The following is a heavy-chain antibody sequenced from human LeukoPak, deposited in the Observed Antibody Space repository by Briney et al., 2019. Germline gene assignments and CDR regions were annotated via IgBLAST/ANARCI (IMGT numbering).Heavy chain of an antibody. CDR3: ARHPFATPFDR. CDR2: IYYSGST. CDR1: GGSISSYY. Sequence: PSETLSLTCTVSGGSISSYYWSWIRQPPGKGLEWIGYIYYSGSTNYNPSLKSRVTVSLDTSKRQVSLRLTSVTAADTAVYYCARHPFATPFDRWGRGTLVTVSS. D-gene: IGHD2-15*01. V-gene: IGHV4-59*08. J-gene: IGHJ5*02.